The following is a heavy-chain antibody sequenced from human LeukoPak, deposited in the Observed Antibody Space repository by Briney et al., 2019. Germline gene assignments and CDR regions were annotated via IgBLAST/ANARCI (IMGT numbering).Heavy chain of an antibody. CDR2: ISYDGSNK. J-gene: IGHJ4*02. CDR1: GFTFSSYA. CDR3: ARDDVGSY. V-gene: IGHV3-30-3*01. Sequence: PGGSLRLSCAASGFTFSSYAMHWVRQAPGKGLEWVAVISYDGSNKYYADSVKGRFTISRDNSMNTLYLQMNSLRAEDTAVYYCARDDVGSYWGQGTLVTVSS. D-gene: IGHD1-26*01.